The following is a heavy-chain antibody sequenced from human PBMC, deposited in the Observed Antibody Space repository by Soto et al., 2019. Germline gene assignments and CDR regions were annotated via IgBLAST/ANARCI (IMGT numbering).Heavy chain of an antibody. D-gene: IGHD6-13*01. CDR1: GYTFTSYD. J-gene: IGHJ6*03. V-gene: IGHV1-8*01. CDR3: ARGRVVAAALYYYYYYMDV. CDR2: MNPNSGNT. Sequence: ASVKVSCKASGYTFTSYDINWVRQATGQGLEWMGWMNPNSGNTGYAQKFQGRVTMTRNTSISTAYMELSSLRSEDTAVYYCARGRVVAAALYYYYYYMDVWGKGTTVTVS.